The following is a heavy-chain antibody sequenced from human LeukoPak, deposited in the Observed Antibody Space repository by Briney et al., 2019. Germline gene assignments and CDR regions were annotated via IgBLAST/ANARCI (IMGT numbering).Heavy chain of an antibody. CDR3: AGHRFGSYGSGSSSYYFDF. CDR1: GGSITGYY. CDR2: IYYSGNT. Sequence: PSETLSLTCTVSGGSITGYYWSWIRQPPGKGLEWIGYIYYSGNTDYNPSLKSRVTISVDTSKNQFSLKLSSVTAADTAVYYCAGHRFGSYGSGSSSYYFDFWGQGTLVTVST. J-gene: IGHJ4*02. D-gene: IGHD3-10*01. V-gene: IGHV4-59*08.